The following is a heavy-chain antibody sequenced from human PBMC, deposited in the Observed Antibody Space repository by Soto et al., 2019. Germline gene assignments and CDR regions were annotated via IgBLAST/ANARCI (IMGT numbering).Heavy chain of an antibody. Sequence: GGSLRLSCAASGFTFSDYYMSWIRQAPGKGLEWVSYISSSGSTIYYADSVKGRFTISRDNAKNSLYLQMNSLRAEDTAVYYCASLQLELAVDIWGQGTMVTVSS. V-gene: IGHV3-11*01. CDR3: ASLQLELAVDI. J-gene: IGHJ3*02. CDR2: ISSSGSTI. D-gene: IGHD1-7*01. CDR1: GFTFSDYY.